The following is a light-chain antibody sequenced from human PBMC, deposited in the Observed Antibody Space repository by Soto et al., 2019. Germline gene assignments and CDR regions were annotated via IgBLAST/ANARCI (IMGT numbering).Light chain of an antibody. CDR2: GNY. Sequence: QSVLTQPPSVSGAPGQRVTISCTGSSSNTGAGYDVHWYQQFPGMAPKLLIFGNYERPSGVPDRFSGSKSGASASLAISGLQTEDEADYYCQSYDTSLNDWVFGGGTKLNVL. CDR1: SSNTGAGYD. J-gene: IGLJ3*02. CDR3: QSYDTSLNDWV. V-gene: IGLV1-40*01.